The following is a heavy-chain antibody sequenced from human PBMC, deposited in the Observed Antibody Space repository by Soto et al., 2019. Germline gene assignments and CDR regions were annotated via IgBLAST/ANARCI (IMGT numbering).Heavy chain of an antibody. CDR1: GFSFINVW. D-gene: IGHD3-10*01. J-gene: IGHJ4*02. CDR2: IKSKTDGGTT. V-gene: IGHV3-15*01. CDR3: ATFPSFLYGSGSYYQPQDY. Sequence: EVQLVESGGGLVKPGGSLRLSCAATGFSFINVWMTWVRQAPGKGLEWVGRIKSKTDGGTTDYAAPVKGRFTISRDDSKNTLYLQMNSLKTEDTAVYYCATFPSFLYGSGSYYQPQDYWGQGTLVTVSS.